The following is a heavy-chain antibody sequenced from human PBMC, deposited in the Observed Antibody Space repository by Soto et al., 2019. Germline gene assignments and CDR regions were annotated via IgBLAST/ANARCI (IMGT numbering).Heavy chain of an antibody. Sequence: EVQLVESGVGLVKPGGSLRLSCAASGFSFSSYSMNWVRQAPGKGLEWVSSISSSASHLNYADSVKGRFTISRDNAMQSMYVQMNSLRAEDRAVYYCASGYSGYCSAGPCYGVDPWGQGTLVTVSS. J-gene: IGHJ5*02. CDR1: GFSFSSYS. V-gene: IGHV3-21*01. D-gene: IGHD2-15*01. CDR2: ISSSASHL. CDR3: ASGYSGYCSAGPCYGVDP.